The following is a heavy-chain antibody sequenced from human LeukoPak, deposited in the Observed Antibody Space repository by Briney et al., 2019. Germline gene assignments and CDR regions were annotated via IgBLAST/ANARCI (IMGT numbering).Heavy chain of an antibody. CDR1: GFTFSSYA. D-gene: IGHD2-2*02. CDR2: ISYDGSNK. Sequence: GGSLRLSCAASGFTFSSYAMHWVRQAPGKGLKWVAVISYDGSNKCYADSVKGRFTISRDNSKNTLYLQMNSLRAEDTAVYYCARGCSSTSCYKNWGQGTLVTVSS. CDR3: ARGCSSTSCYKN. V-gene: IGHV3-30*01. J-gene: IGHJ4*02.